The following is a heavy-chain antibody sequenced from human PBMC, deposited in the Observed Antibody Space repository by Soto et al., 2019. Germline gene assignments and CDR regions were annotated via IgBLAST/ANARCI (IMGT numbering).Heavy chain of an antibody. CDR2: ISAYNGNT. CDR1: GYTFTSYG. CDR3: AARLQFIYYYYGMDV. V-gene: IGHV1-18*01. Sequence: ASVKVSCKASGYTFTSYGISWVRQAPGQGLEWMGWISAYNGNTNYAQKLQGRVTMTTDTSTSTAYMELRSLRSDDTAVYYCAARLQFIYYYYGMDVWGQGTTVTVSS. D-gene: IGHD4-4*01. J-gene: IGHJ6*02.